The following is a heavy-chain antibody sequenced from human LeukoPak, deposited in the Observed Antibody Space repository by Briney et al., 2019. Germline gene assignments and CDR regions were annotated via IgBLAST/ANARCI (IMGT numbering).Heavy chain of an antibody. Sequence: PSETLSLTCAVYGGSFSGYYWSWIRQPPGKGLEWIGEINHSGSTNYNPSLKSRVTISVDTSKNQFSLKLSSVTAADTAVYYCARSVGSGSYLVHFDYWGQGTLVTVSS. D-gene: IGHD3-10*01. CDR1: GGSFSGYY. J-gene: IGHJ4*02. CDR3: ARSVGSGSYLVHFDY. CDR2: INHSGST. V-gene: IGHV4-34*01.